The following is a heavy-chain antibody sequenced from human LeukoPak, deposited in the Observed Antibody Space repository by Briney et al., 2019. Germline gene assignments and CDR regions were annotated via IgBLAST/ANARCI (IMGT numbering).Heavy chain of an antibody. CDR1: GFPFNNYW. Sequence: GGSLRLSCVASGFPFNNYWMSWVRQAPGKGLEWVANIKEDGSEKYYVDSVKGRFTISRDNAKNSLYLQTNSLRAEDTAVYYCARRALRYCSSTSCPAQYYGVDVWGKGTTVTVSS. V-gene: IGHV3-7*03. CDR3: ARRALRYCSSTSCPAQYYGVDV. D-gene: IGHD2-2*01. CDR2: IKEDGSEK. J-gene: IGHJ6*04.